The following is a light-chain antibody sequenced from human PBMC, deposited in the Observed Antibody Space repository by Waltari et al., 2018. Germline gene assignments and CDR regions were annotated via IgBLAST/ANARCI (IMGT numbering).Light chain of an antibody. CDR2: HVS. J-gene: IGKJ1*01. CDR1: QSLVFSDGNTY. CDR3: MQGTHWPWT. V-gene: IGKV2-30*01. Sequence: DVVMTQSPLSLPVTLGQPASISCRSSQSLVFSDGNTYLNLFHQRPGQSPKRLIYHVSDRDSGVPDRFSGSGSGTDFTLKISRVEAEDVGLYYCMQGTHWPWTFGQGTKVEIK.